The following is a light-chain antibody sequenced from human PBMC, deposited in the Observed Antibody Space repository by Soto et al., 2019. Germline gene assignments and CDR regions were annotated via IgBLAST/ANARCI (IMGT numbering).Light chain of an antibody. V-gene: IGKV1-39*01. CDR2: SAS. Sequence: DIQMTQSPYSLSASVGDSVTITCRASQNIRTYLNWYQQKPGRAPKLLIHSASALPSGVPSRFSGSGSGTEFTLTMSGLQPGDFATYYCQQGHSTPYTFGQGTKVEIK. CDR1: QNIRTY. J-gene: IGKJ2*01. CDR3: QQGHSTPYT.